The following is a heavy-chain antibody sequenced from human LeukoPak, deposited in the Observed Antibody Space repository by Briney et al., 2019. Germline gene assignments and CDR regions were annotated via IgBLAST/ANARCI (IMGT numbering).Heavy chain of an antibody. CDR3: TRDAPRGFDCSNSLKY. CDR2: IWSDATNR. Sequence: GGSLRLSCAASVFILSHHGIHWVRQAPGKGLEWVAVIWSDATNRFYADSVKGRFTISRDNSQNTVFLQMNSLRVKDTAIYYCTRDAPRGFDCSNSLKYWGHGTLVTVSS. J-gene: IGHJ4*01. CDR1: VFILSHHG. D-gene: IGHD4-11*01. V-gene: IGHV3-33*01.